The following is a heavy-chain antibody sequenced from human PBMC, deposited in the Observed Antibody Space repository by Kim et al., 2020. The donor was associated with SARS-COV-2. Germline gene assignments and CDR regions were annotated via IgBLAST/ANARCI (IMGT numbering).Heavy chain of an antibody. J-gene: IGHJ4*02. V-gene: IGHV4-61*01. CDR1: GGSVSSGSYY. D-gene: IGHD3-22*01. CDR2: IYYSGST. Sequence: SETLSLTCTVSGGSVSSGSYYWSWIRQPPGKGLEWIGYIYYSGSTNYNPSLKSRVTISVDTSKNQFSLKLSSVTAADTAVYYCARDYDSSGYPIGYWGQG. CDR3: ARDYDSSGYPIGY.